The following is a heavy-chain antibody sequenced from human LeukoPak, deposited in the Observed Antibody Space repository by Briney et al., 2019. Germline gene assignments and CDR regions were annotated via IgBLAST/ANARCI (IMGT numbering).Heavy chain of an antibody. Sequence: GGSLTLSCAASVFNFSSDSMNWVRQAPGKGLEWVAVISYDGSNKYYADSVKGRFTISRDNSKNTLYLQMNSLRAEDTAVYYCARTLLWGTTEAFDYWGQGTLVTVSS. D-gene: IGHD1-7*01. CDR1: VFNFSSDS. V-gene: IGHV3-30*04. J-gene: IGHJ4*02. CDR3: ARTLLWGTTEAFDY. CDR2: ISYDGSNK.